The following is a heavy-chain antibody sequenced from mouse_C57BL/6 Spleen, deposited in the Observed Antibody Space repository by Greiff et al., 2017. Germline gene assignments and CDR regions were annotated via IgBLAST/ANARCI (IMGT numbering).Heavy chain of an antibody. J-gene: IGHJ4*01. CDR1: GYTFTSYW. D-gene: IGHD2-4*01. V-gene: IGHV1-52*01. Sequence: QVQLQQPGAELVRPGSSVKLSCKASGYTFTSYWMPWVKQRPIQGLEWIGNIDPSDSEPHSNQKFKAKATLTVDKSSSTAYMQLSSLTSEDTAVYYGARCLDYDDYAMDYWGQGTSVTVSS. CDR2: IDPSDSEP. CDR3: ARCLDYDDYAMDY.